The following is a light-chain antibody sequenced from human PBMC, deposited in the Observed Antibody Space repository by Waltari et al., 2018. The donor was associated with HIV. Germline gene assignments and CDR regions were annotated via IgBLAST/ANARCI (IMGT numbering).Light chain of an antibody. V-gene: IGLV3-19*01. CDR3: NARDSSGTHPVL. CDR1: SLEIYY. CDR2: GKN. Sequence: SSKLTQDPAVSVALGQTVRITCQGESLEIYYASWFQQKPGQAPLLVISGKNNRHLGSPDRFSGSFSGNTSSLTITGAQAEDEADYYCNARDSSGTHPVLFGGVTRLSVL. J-gene: IGLJ2*01.